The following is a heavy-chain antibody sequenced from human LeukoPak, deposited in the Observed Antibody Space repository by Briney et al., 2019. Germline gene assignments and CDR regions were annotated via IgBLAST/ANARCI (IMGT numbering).Heavy chain of an antibody. CDR2: ISSGSGTI. J-gene: IGHJ4*02. D-gene: IGHD4-11*01. CDR1: GFNFSSYS. Sequence: GGSLRLSCAASGFNFSSYSMNWVRQAPGMRLEWVSYISSGSGTIYYADSVKGRFTISRDNAKNSLYLQMNSLRAEDTAVYYCARGRAYSNYVSDYWGQGILVTVSS. V-gene: IGHV3-48*01. CDR3: ARGRAYSNYVSDY.